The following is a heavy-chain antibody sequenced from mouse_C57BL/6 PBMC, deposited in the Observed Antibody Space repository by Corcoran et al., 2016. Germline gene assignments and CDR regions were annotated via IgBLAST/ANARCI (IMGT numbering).Heavy chain of an antibody. CDR2: IYPRSGNT. Sequence: QVQLQQSGAELARPGASVKLSCKASGYTFTSYGISWVKQRTGQGLEWIGEIYPRSGNTYYNEKFKGKATLTADKSSSTAYMELRSLTSEDSAVYFWARWETAQATNFDYLGQGTTLTVSS. CDR3: ARWETAQATNFDY. CDR1: GYTFTSYG. J-gene: IGHJ2*01. D-gene: IGHD3-2*02. V-gene: IGHV1-81*01.